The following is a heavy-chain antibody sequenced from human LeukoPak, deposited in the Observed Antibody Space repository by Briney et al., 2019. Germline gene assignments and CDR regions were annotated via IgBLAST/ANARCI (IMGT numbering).Heavy chain of an antibody. CDR2: IYYSGST. J-gene: IGHJ3*02. CDR1: GGSISSSSYY. CDR3: ARKGYSGYDLRSAFDI. D-gene: IGHD5-12*01. V-gene: IGHV4-39*01. Sequence: PSETLSLTCTVSGGSISSSSYYWGWIRQPPEKGLEWIGSIYYSGSTYYNPSLKSRVTISVDTSKNQFSLKLSSVTAADTAVYYCARKGYSGYDLRSAFDIWGQGTMVTVSS.